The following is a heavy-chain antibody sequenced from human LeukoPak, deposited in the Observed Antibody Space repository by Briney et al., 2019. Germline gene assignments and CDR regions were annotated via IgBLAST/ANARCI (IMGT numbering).Heavy chain of an antibody. D-gene: IGHD3-10*01. J-gene: IGHJ6*03. CDR3: ARVVGEGAIDYYYYMDV. CDR2: ISSSGSTI. Sequence: GGSLRLSCAASGFTFSSYEMNWVRQAPGKGLEWVSYISSSGSTIYYADSVKGRFTISRDNAKNSLYLQMNSLRAEDTAVYYCARVVGEGAIDYYYYMDVWGKGTTVTISS. CDR1: GFTFSSYE. V-gene: IGHV3-48*03.